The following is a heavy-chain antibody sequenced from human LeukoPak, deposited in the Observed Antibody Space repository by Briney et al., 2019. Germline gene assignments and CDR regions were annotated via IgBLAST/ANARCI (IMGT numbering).Heavy chain of an antibody. CDR3: ARANCSSTSCYPSRAMVGYYYMDV. D-gene: IGHD2-2*01. CDR1: GGTFSSYA. Sequence: ASVKVSCKASGGTFSSYAISWVRQAPGQGLEWMGGIIPIFGTANYAQKFQGRVTITTDESTSTAYMELSSLRSEDTAVYYCARANCSSTSCYPSRAMVGYYYMDVWGKGTTVTVSS. CDR2: IIPIFGTA. J-gene: IGHJ6*03. V-gene: IGHV1-69*05.